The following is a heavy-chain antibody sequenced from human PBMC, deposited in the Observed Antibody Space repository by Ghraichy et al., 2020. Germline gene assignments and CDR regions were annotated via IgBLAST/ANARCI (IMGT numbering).Heavy chain of an antibody. Sequence: GGSLRLSCTASGFIFGDYGMNWVRQAPGKGLEWVGFIRSRAYGGTTEYAASVKGRFTILRDDSNSIAYLQMNSLKTEDTAVYYCTRGLTAGFGSPSRYYYGMDVWGQGTTVTVSS. CDR3: TRGLTAGFGSPSRYYYGMDV. CDR2: IRSRAYGGTT. J-gene: IGHJ6*02. D-gene: IGHD3-10*01. CDR1: GFIFGDYG. V-gene: IGHV3-49*04.